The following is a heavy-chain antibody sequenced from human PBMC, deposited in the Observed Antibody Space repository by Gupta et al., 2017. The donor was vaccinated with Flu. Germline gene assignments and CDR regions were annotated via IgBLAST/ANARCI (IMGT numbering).Heavy chain of an antibody. CDR1: EFTFTNAW. J-gene: IGHJ4*02. Sequence: GSEFTFTNAWVTWVRQGAGKGLEFVDLIKRDTDGGTSHYAESVEGRFTVSRDESKDTADLEMESLRVEDSARYFCTTGQLWGQGAQVT. CDR3: TTGQL. V-gene: IGHV3-15*05. D-gene: IGHD1-1*01. CDR2: IKRDTDGGTS.